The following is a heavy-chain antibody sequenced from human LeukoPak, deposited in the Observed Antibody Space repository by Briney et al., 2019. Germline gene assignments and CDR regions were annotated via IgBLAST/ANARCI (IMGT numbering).Heavy chain of an antibody. CDR1: FXXXXYW. Sequence: FXXXXYWXSWVRQAPGKGLEWVANIKQDGSEKYYVDSVKGRFTISRDNAKNSLYLQMNSLRAEDTAVYYCARRGYSYGYGFYFDYWGQGTLVTVSS. D-gene: IGHD5-18*01. J-gene: IGHJ4*02. CDR3: ARRGYSYGYGFYFDY. V-gene: IGHV3-7*03. CDR2: IKQDGSEK.